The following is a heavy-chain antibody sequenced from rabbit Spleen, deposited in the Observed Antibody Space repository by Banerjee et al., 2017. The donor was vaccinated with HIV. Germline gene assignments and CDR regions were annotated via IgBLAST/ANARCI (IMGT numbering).Heavy chain of an antibody. V-gene: IGHV1S45*01. CDR2: IAGSSSGFT. Sequence: QEQLVESGGDLVQPGGSLTLSCKASGFDFSSDAMCWVRQAPGKGLEWISCIAGSSSGFTYSATWASGRFTISKASSTTVTLQMTSLTVADTATYFCARDTGSSFSSYGMDLWGPGTLVTVS. CDR3: ARDTGSSFSSYGMDL. CDR1: GFDFSSDA. J-gene: IGHJ6*01. D-gene: IGHD8-1*01.